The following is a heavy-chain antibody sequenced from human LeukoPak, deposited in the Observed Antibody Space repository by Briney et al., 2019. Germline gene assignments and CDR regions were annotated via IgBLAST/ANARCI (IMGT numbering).Heavy chain of an antibody. CDR1: GFTFSSHS. V-gene: IGHV3-21*01. Sequence: PGGSLRLSCAASGFTFSSHSMNWVRQAPGKGLEWVSPISSGSSYIYYADSMKGRFTISRDSAKNSLYLQMNSLVAEDTAVYYCARSDCSSTSCSSKGGYYNYYMDVWGKGTTVTVSS. D-gene: IGHD2-2*01. J-gene: IGHJ6*03. CDR2: ISSGSSYI. CDR3: ARSDCSSTSCSSKGGYYNYYMDV.